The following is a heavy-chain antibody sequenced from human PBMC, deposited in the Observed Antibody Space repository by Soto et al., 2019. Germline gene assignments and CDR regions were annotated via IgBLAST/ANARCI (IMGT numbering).Heavy chain of an antibody. V-gene: IGHV1-69*01. CDR1: GGTFSSYA. J-gene: IGHJ3*02. CDR3: ATEYYDSSGYLHHDAFDI. D-gene: IGHD3-22*01. CDR2: IIPIFGPA. Sequence: QVQLVQSGAEVKKPGSSVKVSCKASGGTFSSYAISWVRQAPGQGLEWMGGIIPIFGPANYAQKFQGRVTITADESTSTSCMELSSLRSEDTAVYYCATEYYDSSGYLHHDAFDIWGQGTMVTVSS.